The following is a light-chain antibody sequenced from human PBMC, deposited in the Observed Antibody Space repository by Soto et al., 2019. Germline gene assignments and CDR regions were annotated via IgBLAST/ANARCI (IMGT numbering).Light chain of an antibody. CDR3: QPYNNWPLT. J-gene: IGKJ4*01. CDR2: DTS. V-gene: IGKV3-15*01. CDR1: QSVSSN. Sequence: EVVMTQSPATLSVSPGERATLSCRASQSVSSNLAWYQQKPGQTPRLLIYDTSTRATGVPTRFSGSRSGAEFTLTINSLQSEDFAVYYCQPYNNWPLTFGGGTKVAIK.